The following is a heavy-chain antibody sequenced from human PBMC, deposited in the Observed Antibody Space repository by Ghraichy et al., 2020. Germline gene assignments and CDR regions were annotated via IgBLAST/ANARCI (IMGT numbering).Heavy chain of an antibody. CDR2: IDDAGSGA. J-gene: IGHJ4*02. V-gene: IGHV3-74*01. CDR3: ATVVQF. Sequence: GGSLRLSCVVSGFLLSSNWMHWVRQAPGKGSVWVSRIDDAGSGAGYADSVKGRFTVSRDETRNTMYLQMKSLRAEDTAVYYCATVVQFWGQGALVTVSS. CDR1: GFLLSSNW. D-gene: IGHD3-10*02.